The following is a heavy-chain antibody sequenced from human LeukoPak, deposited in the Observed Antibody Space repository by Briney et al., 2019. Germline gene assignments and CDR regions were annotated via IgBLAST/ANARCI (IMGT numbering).Heavy chain of an antibody. D-gene: IGHD5-12*01. J-gene: IGHJ6*02. CDR3: ARVRTSPPRLDDIVGPMDV. Sequence: GGSLRLSCAASGFTFSSYAMHWVRQAPGKGLEWVAVISYDGSNKYYADSVKGRFTISRDNSKNTLYLQMNSLRAEDTAVYYCARVRTSPPRLDDIVGPMDVWGQGTTVTVSS. CDR1: GFTFSSYA. CDR2: ISYDGSNK. V-gene: IGHV3-30*04.